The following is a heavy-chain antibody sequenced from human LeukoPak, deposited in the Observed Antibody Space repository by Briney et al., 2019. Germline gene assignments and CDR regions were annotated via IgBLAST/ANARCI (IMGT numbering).Heavy chain of an antibody. CDR2: INHSGST. V-gene: IGHV4-34*01. Sequence: KSSETLSLTCAVYGGSFSGYYWSWIRQPPGKGLEWIGEINHSGSTNYNPSLKSRVTISVDTSKNQFSLKLSSVTAADTAVYYCARVLHCSSTSCSRGGYYYMDVWGKGTTVTVSS. CDR3: ARVLHCSSTSCSRGGYYYMDV. CDR1: GGSFSGYY. J-gene: IGHJ6*03. D-gene: IGHD2-2*01.